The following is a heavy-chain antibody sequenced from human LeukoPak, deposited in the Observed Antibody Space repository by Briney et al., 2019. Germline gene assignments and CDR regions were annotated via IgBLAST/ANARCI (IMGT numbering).Heavy chain of an antibody. D-gene: IGHD3-16*01. CDR2: CDSDGSGT. V-gene: IGHV3-74*01. CDR3: ATSSVWGGAFNI. CDR1: GFTFSIYW. Sequence: PGGSLRLSCAASGFTFSIYWMYWVRQAPGKGLMWVSRCDSDGSGTTYVDSVKGRLTVSRDNAKSTLYLQMSSLRAEDTAVYYCATSSVWGGAFNIWGQGTMVTVSS. J-gene: IGHJ3*02.